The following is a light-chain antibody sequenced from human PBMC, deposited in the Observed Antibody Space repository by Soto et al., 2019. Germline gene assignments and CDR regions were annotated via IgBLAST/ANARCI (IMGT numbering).Light chain of an antibody. V-gene: IGLV2-14*01. CDR3: SSYTSSSTLYV. J-gene: IGLJ1*01. CDR1: SSDVGGYTY. CDR2: EVN. Sequence: QSALTQPASVSGSPRQSITLSCTGASSDVGGYTYVSWYQQHPGKAPKLIIYEVNNRPSGVSHRFSGSKSGNTASLTISGLQAEDEADYYCSSYTSSSTLYVFGTGTKLTVL.